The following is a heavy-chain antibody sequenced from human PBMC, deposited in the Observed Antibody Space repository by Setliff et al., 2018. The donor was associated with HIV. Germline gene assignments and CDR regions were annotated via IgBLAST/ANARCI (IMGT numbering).Heavy chain of an antibody. CDR2: TPYSGST. D-gene: IGHD2-15*01. Sequence: SETLSLTCTVSGGSISNSSHHCSWIRQPPGRGLEWIGTTPYSGSTNYNPSLRSRVTISLDTSTNQFSLRLNSVTAADTAHYFCVVYFGGNGGRGLWGQGTLVTVSS. CDR1: GGSISNSSHH. J-gene: IGHJ4*02. CDR3: VVYFGGNGGRGL. V-gene: IGHV4-61*01.